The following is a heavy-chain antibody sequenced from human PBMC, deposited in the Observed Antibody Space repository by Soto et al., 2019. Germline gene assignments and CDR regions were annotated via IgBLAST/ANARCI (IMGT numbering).Heavy chain of an antibody. J-gene: IGHJ4*02. CDR3: ARGKRVYCGGECYPRDYFDY. Sequence: SQTLSLTCAVYGGSFSGYYWSWIRQPPGKGLEWIGEINHSGSTNYNPSLKSRVTISVDTSKNQFSLKLSSVTAADTAVYYCARGKRVYCGGECYPRDYFDYWGQGTLVTVSS. CDR2: INHSGST. CDR1: GGSFSGYY. D-gene: IGHD2-21*01. V-gene: IGHV4-34*01.